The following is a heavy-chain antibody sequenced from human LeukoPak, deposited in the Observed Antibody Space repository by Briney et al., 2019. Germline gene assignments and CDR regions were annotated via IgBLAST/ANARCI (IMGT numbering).Heavy chain of an antibody. CDR3: ARSALLTADPFDY. V-gene: IGHV3-66*01. CDR1: GFTVSDHY. J-gene: IGHJ4*02. D-gene: IGHD2-2*01. Sequence: QSGGSLRLSRAASGFTVSDHYMTCVRQAPGNGLEWVSISYTGGRTYSANSVKDRFTVSRDSSKNTLYLEMNSLRAEDTAIYYCARSALLTADPFDYWGQGTLVTVSS. CDR2: SYTGGRT.